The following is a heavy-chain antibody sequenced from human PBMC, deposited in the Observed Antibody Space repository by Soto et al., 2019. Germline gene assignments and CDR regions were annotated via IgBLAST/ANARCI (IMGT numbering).Heavy chain of an antibody. Sequence: SLKVSCKASRVTFSSYAISWARQAPGQGLEWMGGIIPIFGTANYAQKFQGRVTITADESTSTAYMELSSLRSEDTAVYYCASETSDYYDSSGYGYFQHWGQGTLVTVPQ. CDR1: RVTFSSYA. CDR2: IIPIFGTA. D-gene: IGHD3-22*01. V-gene: IGHV1-69*13. J-gene: IGHJ1*01. CDR3: ASETSDYYDSSGYGYFQH.